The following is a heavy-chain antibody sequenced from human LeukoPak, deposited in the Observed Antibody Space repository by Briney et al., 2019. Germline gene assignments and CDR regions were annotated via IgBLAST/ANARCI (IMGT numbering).Heavy chain of an antibody. Sequence: PSETLSLTCTVSGGSISSYYWSWIRQPPGKGLEWIGYIYYSGSTNYNPSLKSRVTISVDTSKNQFSLKLSSVTAADTAVYYCARVGIAAAGKGAWFDPWGQGTLVTVSS. J-gene: IGHJ5*02. D-gene: IGHD6-13*01. CDR3: ARVGIAAAGKGAWFDP. CDR1: GGSISSYY. CDR2: IYYSGST. V-gene: IGHV4-59*01.